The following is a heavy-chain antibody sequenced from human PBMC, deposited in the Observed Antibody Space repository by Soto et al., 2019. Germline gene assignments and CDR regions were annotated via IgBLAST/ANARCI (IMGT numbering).Heavy chain of an antibody. D-gene: IGHD6-19*01. V-gene: IGHV3-30*18. CDR3: AKDPQYSSGWYSRFFGWFDP. CDR2: ISYDGSNK. CDR1: GFTFSSYG. Sequence: QVQLVESGGGVVQPGRSLRLSCAASGFTFSSYGMHWVRQAPGKGLEWVAVISYDGSNKYYADSVKGRFTISRDNSKNTLYLXMNSLRAEDTAVYYCAKDPQYSSGWYSRFFGWFDPWGQGTLVTVSS. J-gene: IGHJ5*02.